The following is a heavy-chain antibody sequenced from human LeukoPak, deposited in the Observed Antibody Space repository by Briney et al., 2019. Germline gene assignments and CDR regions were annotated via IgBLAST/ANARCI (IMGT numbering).Heavy chain of an antibody. V-gene: IGHV3-66*01. D-gene: IGHD6-19*01. CDR2: IYDGGST. J-gene: IGHJ4*02. CDR1: GFTVSSNY. Sequence: PAGSLSLSCAASGFTVSSNYMNWVRQAPGKGLEWVSVIYDGGSTDYADSVMGRFTISRDNSKNMLYLQMNSLRAEDTAVYYCVRDPSNSGWAFDYWGQGTLVTVSS. CDR3: VRDPSNSGWAFDY.